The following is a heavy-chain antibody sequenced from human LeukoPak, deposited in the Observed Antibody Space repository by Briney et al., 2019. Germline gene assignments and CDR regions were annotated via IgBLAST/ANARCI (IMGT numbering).Heavy chain of an antibody. CDR2: IDHSGRT. D-gene: IGHD6-13*01. V-gene: IGHV4-38-2*02. CDR1: GYSISSGYF. CDR3: ARAYSSSWYFNWFDP. J-gene: IGHJ5*02. Sequence: SETLSLTCTVSGYSISSGYFWGWIRQPPGKGLEWIGEIDHSGRTYYTPSLKSPVTISIDTSKTQFSLTLSSVTAADTAVYYCARAYSSSWYFNWFDPWGQGTLVTVSS.